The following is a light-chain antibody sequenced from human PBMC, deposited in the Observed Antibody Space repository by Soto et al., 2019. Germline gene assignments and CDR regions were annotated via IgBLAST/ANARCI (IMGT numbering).Light chain of an antibody. V-gene: IGKV3-20*01. CDR1: QSVSSGY. CDR2: GAS. CDR3: QQYGSSPHT. J-gene: IGKJ2*01. Sequence: EIVLTQSPGTLSLSPGERATLSCGASQSVSSGYLAWHQQKPGQALRLLIYGASSRATGIPDRFSGSGSGTDFTLTISRLEPEDFAVYFCQQYGSSPHTFGQGTKLEIK.